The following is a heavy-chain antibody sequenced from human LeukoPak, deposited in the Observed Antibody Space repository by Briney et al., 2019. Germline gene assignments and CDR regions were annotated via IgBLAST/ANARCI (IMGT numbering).Heavy chain of an antibody. Sequence: GGSLRLSCAASGFTVSSNHMTWVRQAPGKGLEWVSGISGSGRTTNYADSVKGRFTISRDNSKNTLFLQMNNLRAEDTAVYYCAKDRDCSSTSCYVPFDSWGQGTLVTVSS. D-gene: IGHD2-2*01. CDR3: AKDRDCSSTSCYVPFDS. CDR1: GFTVSSNH. J-gene: IGHJ4*02. CDR2: ISGSGRTT. V-gene: IGHV3-23*01.